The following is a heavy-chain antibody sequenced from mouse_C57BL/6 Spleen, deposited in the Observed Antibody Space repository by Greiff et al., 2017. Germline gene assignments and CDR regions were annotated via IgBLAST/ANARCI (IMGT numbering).Heavy chain of an antibody. V-gene: IGHV3-6*01. CDR3: ARDDYAMDY. CDR1: GYSITSGYY. J-gene: IGHJ4*01. Sequence: DVQLQESGPGLVKPSQSLSLTCSVTGYSITSGYYWNWIRQFPGNKLEWMGYISYDGSNNYNPSLKNRISITRDTSKNQFFLKLNSVTTEDTATYYCARDDYAMDYWGQGTSVTVSS. CDR2: ISYDGSN.